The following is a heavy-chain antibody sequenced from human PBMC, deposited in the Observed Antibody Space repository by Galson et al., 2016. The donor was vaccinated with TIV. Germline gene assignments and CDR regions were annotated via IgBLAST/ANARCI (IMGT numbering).Heavy chain of an antibody. CDR1: GGSVSGYY. D-gene: IGHD5/OR15-5a*01. CDR2: INHFRSS. J-gene: IGHJ6*03. Sequence: SETLSLTCGVYGGSVSGYYWGWFRQPPGKGLEWIGEINHFRSSHYNPYLKSRLTISIDTPKKQFSLRLRSVTAADTAVYYCARVQGGSSLVSYYYHLDVWGKGTTVIVSS. CDR3: ARVQGGSSLVSYYYHLDV. V-gene: IGHV4-34*01.